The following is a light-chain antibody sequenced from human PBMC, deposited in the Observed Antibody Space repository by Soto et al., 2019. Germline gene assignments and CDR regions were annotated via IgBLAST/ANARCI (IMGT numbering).Light chain of an antibody. CDR2: GAS. CDR1: QSVSSSY. V-gene: IGKV3-20*01. Sequence: EIVLTQSPGTLSLSPGERATLSCRASQSVSSSYLAWYQQKPGQAPRLLINGASSRATGIPDRFSGSGSGKDFTLTISRLEPEDFAVYYCQQYGTSPPSTFGQGTRLEIK. J-gene: IGKJ5*01. CDR3: QQYGTSPPST.